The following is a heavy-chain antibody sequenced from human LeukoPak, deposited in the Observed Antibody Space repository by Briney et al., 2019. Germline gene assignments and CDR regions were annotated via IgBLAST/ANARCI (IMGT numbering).Heavy chain of an antibody. V-gene: IGHV3-23*01. Sequence: PGGSLRLSCAASGFTFSSYATSWVRQAPGKGLEWVSAISGSADSTYYADSVKGRFTISRDNSKNTLYLQMNSLRAEDTAVYSCAKDQNRDSSGWIFDYWGQGTLVTVSS. D-gene: IGHD6-19*01. CDR3: AKDQNRDSSGWIFDY. CDR1: GFTFSSYA. CDR2: ISGSADST. J-gene: IGHJ4*02.